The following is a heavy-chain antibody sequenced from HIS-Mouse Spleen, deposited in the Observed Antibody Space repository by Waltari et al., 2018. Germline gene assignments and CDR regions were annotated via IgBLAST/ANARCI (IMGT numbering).Heavy chain of an antibody. CDR1: GGSFSGYY. J-gene: IGHJ4*02. CDR3: ARVTGGSGEYYFDY. V-gene: IGHV4-34*01. CDR2: INHNGST. Sequence: QVQLQQWGAGLLKPSETLSLTCAVYGGSFSGYYWSWNRQPPGTGLEWIGEINHNGSTNYNPSLKSRVTISVDTSKNQFSLKLSSVTAADTAVYYCARVTGGSGEYYFDYWGQGTLVTVSS. D-gene: IGHD3-10*01.